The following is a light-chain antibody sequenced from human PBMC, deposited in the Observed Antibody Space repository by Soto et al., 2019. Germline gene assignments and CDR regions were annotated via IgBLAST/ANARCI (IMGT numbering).Light chain of an antibody. CDR1: QSIDSW. CDR2: DVS. Sequence: DIQMTQSPSTLSASLGDRVTITCRASQSIDSWLAWYQQKPGKAPKLLIYDVSSLKSGVPSRFSGSGSGTEFTLTISSLQPDDFGIYYCQQSHSSPRTFGQGTTV. V-gene: IGKV1-5*01. CDR3: QQSHSSPRT. J-gene: IGKJ1*01.